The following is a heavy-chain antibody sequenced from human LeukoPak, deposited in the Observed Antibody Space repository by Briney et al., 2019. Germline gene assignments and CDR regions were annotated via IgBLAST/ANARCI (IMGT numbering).Heavy chain of an antibody. V-gene: IGHV1-18*01. CDR3: ARDPKQYRSSWWTAFDY. Sequence: GASVKVSCKASGYTFTSYGISWVRQAPGQGLEWMGWISAYNGNTNYAQKLQGRVTMTTDTSTSTAYMELRSLRSDDTAVYYCARDPKQYRSSWWTAFDYWGQGTLVTVSS. CDR1: GYTFTSYG. J-gene: IGHJ4*02. D-gene: IGHD6-13*01. CDR2: ISAYNGNT.